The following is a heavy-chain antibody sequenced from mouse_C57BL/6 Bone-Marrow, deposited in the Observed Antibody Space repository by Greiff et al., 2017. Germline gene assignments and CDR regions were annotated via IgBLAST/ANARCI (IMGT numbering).Heavy chain of an antibody. D-gene: IGHD1-1*01. Sequence: VQLQQSGTVLARPGASVKMSCKTSGYTFTSYWLHWVKQRPGQGLEWIGAIYPGNSDTSYNQKVKGKAKLTAVTSASTAYMELSVLTNEDSAVYYCTGFISTVVEGGWIAYWGQGTLVTVSA. CDR1: GYTFTSYW. J-gene: IGHJ3*01. CDR3: TGFISTVVEGGWIAY. CDR2: IYPGNSDT. V-gene: IGHV1-5*01.